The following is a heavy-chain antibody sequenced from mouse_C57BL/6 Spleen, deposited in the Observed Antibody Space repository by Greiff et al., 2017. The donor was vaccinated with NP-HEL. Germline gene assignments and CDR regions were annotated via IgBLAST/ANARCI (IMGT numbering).Heavy chain of an antibody. CDR2: IDPEDGDT. CDR3: TITAYYYGSSSFDY. D-gene: IGHD1-1*01. J-gene: IGHJ2*01. CDR1: GFNIKDYY. V-gene: IGHV14-1*01. Sequence: VQLQQSGAELVRPGASVKLSCTASGFNIKDYYMHWVKQRPEQGLEWIGRIDPEDGDTEYAPKFQGKATMTADTSSNTAYLQLSSLTSEDTAVYYSTITAYYYGSSSFDYWGQGTTLTVSS.